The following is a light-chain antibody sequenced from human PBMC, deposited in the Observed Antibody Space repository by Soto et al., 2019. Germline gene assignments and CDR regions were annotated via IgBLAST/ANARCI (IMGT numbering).Light chain of an antibody. Sequence: EIVMTQSPATLSVSPGERATLSCRASQSVSSNLVWYQQKPGQAPRLLMYDTSTRATGIPARFSGSGSGTEFTLTISSLQSEDFAVYYCQQYNNWPPITFGQGTRLEIK. CDR1: QSVSSN. V-gene: IGKV3-15*01. J-gene: IGKJ5*01. CDR2: DTS. CDR3: QQYNNWPPIT.